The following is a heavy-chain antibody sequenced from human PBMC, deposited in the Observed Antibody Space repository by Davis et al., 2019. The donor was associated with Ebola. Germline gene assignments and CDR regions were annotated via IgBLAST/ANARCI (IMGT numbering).Heavy chain of an antibody. CDR2: ISYDGSNK. CDR1: GFTFSSYA. Sequence: GGSLRLSCAASGFTFSSYAMHWVRQAPGKGLERVAVISYDGSNKYYADSVKGRFTISRDNSKNTLYLQMNSLRAEDTAVYYCARVNTDIVVVVAAMDVWGQGTTVTVSS. CDR3: ARVNTDIVVVVAAMDV. J-gene: IGHJ6*02. V-gene: IGHV3-30-3*01. D-gene: IGHD2-15*01.